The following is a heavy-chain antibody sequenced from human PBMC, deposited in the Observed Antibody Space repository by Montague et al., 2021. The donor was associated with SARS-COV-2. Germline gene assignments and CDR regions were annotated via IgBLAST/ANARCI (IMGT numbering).Heavy chain of an antibody. J-gene: IGHJ4*02. V-gene: IGHV4-31*03. CDR3: ARGVSYGSGFLSE. D-gene: IGHD3-10*01. CDR2: IYHTGTT. CDR1: GDSISGSRHF. Sequence: TLSLTCNVSGDSISGSRHFWNLIRQHPGKGLEFMGYIYHTGTTHYRPSLKSRATLSVDISQNQFSLKLNSMTAADTAIYYCARGVSYGSGFLSEWGPGTLVIVSS.